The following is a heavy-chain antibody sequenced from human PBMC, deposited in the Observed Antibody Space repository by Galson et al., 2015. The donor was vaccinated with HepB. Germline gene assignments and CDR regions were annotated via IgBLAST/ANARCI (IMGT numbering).Heavy chain of an antibody. J-gene: IGHJ4*02. V-gene: IGHV3-7*03. D-gene: IGHD4-17*01. CDR3: ARHGEYTFDF. CDR2: IHPDGSET. Sequence: SLRLSCAASGFSFSIPRMGWVRRGPGKGLEWVANIHPDGSETYYVDSVEGRFTISRDNAKNTLYLQMNSLRAEDTAVYYCARHGEYTFDFWGQGTLVTVSS. CDR1: GFSFSIPR.